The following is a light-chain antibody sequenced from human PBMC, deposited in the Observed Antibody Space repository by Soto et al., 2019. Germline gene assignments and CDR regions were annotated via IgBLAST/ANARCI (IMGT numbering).Light chain of an antibody. CDR3: QQYDSSPPIT. J-gene: IGKJ5*01. CDR1: QSVRSH. V-gene: IGKV3-15*01. Sequence: MTQSPATLSVSPRDRVTLSGRASQSVRSHLAWYQQKPGQTPRLLIYGASTRATGLPARFSGSGSGTEFTLTISGLEPEDDAVYYCQQYDSSPPITFGQGTRLEIK. CDR2: GAS.